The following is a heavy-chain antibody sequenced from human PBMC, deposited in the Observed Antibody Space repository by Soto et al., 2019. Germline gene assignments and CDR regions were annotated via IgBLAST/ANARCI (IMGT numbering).Heavy chain of an antibody. J-gene: IGHJ3*02. CDR3: ARVERGTVTTVVDAFDI. CDR1: GGFVSSGSYY. CDR2: MSHSGGT. D-gene: IGHD1-1*01. Sequence: QVQLQQWGAGLLKPSETLSLTCAVYGGFVSSGSYYWSWIRQPPGKGLEWIGEMSHSGGTHFNTSLKCRVTISVDTSKNQFSLKMSSVTAADTALYYCARVERGTVTTVVDAFDIWGPGTMVTVSS. V-gene: IGHV4-34*01.